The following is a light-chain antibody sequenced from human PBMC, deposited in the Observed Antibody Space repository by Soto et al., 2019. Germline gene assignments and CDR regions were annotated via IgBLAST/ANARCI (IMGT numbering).Light chain of an antibody. CDR3: HQYGSSPLT. J-gene: IGKJ5*01. V-gene: IGKV3-20*01. CDR1: QSVSSNY. CDR2: GAS. Sequence: EIMMTQSPGTLSLYPGERATLSCRASQSVSSNYLAWYQQKPGQAPRLLVFGASSRVLGIPDRFSGSGSGTDFTLTISRLEPEDFAVYYCHQYGSSPLTFGQGTRLEI.